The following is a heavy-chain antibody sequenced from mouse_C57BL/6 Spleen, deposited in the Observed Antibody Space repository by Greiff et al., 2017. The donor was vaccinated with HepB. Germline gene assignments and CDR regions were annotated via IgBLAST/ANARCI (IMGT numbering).Heavy chain of an antibody. J-gene: IGHJ4*01. CDR2: IDPNSGGT. V-gene: IGHV1-72*01. Sequence: VKLLESGAELVKPGASVKLSCKASGYTFTSYWMHWVKQRPGRGLEWIGRIDPNSGGTKYNEKFKSKATLTVDKPSSTAYMQLSSLTSEDSAVYYGERVYDGYPGMDYWGKGTSVTVSS. D-gene: IGHD2-3*01. CDR3: ERVYDGYPGMDY. CDR1: GYTFTSYW.